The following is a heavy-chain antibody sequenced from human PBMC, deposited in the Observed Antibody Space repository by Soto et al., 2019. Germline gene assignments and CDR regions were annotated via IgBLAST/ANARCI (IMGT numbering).Heavy chain of an antibody. CDR1: GFTFSSYA. D-gene: IGHD2-2*01. J-gene: IGHJ4*02. Sequence: EVQLLESGGGLVQPGGSLRLSCAASGFTFSSYAMSWVRQAPRKGLEWVSAISGSGGSTYYADSVKGRFTISRDNSKNTLYLQMNSLRAEDTAVYYCAKGSNIVVVPAGPFDYWGQGTLVTVSS. CDR3: AKGSNIVVVPAGPFDY. CDR2: ISGSGGST. V-gene: IGHV3-23*01.